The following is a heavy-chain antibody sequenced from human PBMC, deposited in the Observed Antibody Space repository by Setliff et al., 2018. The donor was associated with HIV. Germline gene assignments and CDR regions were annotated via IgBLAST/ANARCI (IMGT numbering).Heavy chain of an antibody. Sequence: SETLSLTCAVYGGSFNGYSWTWIRQPPGKGLEWIGGINHSGSTNYNPSLKSRVTISVDTSKSQFSLRLNSVTATDTAMYYCARDGGSSGWYFVLGYSDYWGPGTLVTVSS. CDR3: ARDGGSSGWYFVLGYSDY. CDR2: INHSGST. V-gene: IGHV4-34*01. CDR1: GGSFNGYS. J-gene: IGHJ4*02. D-gene: IGHD6-19*01.